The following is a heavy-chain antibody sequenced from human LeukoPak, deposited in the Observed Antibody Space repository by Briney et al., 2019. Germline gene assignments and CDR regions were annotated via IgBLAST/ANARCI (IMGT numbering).Heavy chain of an antibody. J-gene: IGHJ5*02. Sequence: PGGSLRLSCAASGFTFSSYEMNWVRQAPGKGLEWVSYISSSGSTIYYADSVKGRFTISRDNSKNTLYLQMNSLRAEDTAVYYCAKYYGDYGWFDPWGQGTLVTVSS. D-gene: IGHD4-17*01. CDR2: ISSSGSTI. CDR1: GFTFSSYE. V-gene: IGHV3-48*03. CDR3: AKYYGDYGWFDP.